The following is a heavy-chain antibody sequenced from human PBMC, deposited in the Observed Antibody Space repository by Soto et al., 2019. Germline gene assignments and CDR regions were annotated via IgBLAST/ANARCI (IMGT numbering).Heavy chain of an antibody. D-gene: IGHD2-15*01. Sequence: PSETLSLTCTVSGGSISSGGYYWSWIRQHPGKGLEWIGYIYYSGSTYYNPSLKSRVTISVDTSKNQFSLKLSSVTAADAAVYYCARAQVVVAAISAHYYMDVWGKGTTVTVSS. CDR2: IYYSGST. CDR1: GGSISSGGYY. J-gene: IGHJ6*03. V-gene: IGHV4-31*03. CDR3: ARAQVVVAAISAHYYMDV.